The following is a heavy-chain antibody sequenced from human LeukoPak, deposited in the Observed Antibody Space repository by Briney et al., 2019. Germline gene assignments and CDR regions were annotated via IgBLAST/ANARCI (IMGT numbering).Heavy chain of an antibody. CDR2: INSDGSST. CDR1: GFTFSSYW. D-gene: IGHD3-16*01. CDR3: ARVAWGSAADAFDI. V-gene: IGHV3-74*01. J-gene: IGHJ3*02. Sequence: PGGSLRLSCAASGFTFSSYWMRWVRQAPGKGLVWVSRINSDGSSTSYADSVKGRFTISRDNAKNTLYLQMNSLRAGDTAVYYCARVAWGSAADAFDIWGQGTMVTVSS.